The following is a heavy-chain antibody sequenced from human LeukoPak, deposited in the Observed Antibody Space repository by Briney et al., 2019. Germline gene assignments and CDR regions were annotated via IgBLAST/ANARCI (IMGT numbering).Heavy chain of an antibody. CDR3: ARARGGYSYGPYFDY. D-gene: IGHD5-18*01. CDR2: ISDRGDNT. J-gene: IGHJ4*02. Sequence: GGSLRLSCAASGFTFSAYGMTWVRQAPGKGLEWVSHISDRGDNTYYADPVQGRFTISRDNSKNTLYLQMNSLRAEDTAVYYCARARGGYSYGPYFDYWGQGTLVTVSS. CDR1: GFTFSAYG. V-gene: IGHV3-23*01.